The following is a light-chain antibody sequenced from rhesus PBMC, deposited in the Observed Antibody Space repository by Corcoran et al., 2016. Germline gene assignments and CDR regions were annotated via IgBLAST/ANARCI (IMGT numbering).Light chain of an antibody. V-gene: IGKV1-22*01. CDR3: QQYSSRPWT. CDR1: QGISSW. J-gene: IGKJ1*01. CDR2: KAS. Sequence: DIQMTQSPSSLSASVGDTVTITCRASQGISSWVAWYQQKPGKAPKLLIYKASSLQSGVPSMFSGSGSGTDFTITINSLQSEDVATYYCQQYSSRPWTFGQGTKVEIK.